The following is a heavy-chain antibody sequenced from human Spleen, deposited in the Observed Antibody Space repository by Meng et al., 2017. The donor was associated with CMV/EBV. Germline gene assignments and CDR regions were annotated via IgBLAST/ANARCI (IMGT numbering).Heavy chain of an antibody. V-gene: IGHV1-2*02. D-gene: IGHD2-2*01. CDR1: GGTFSSYA. CDR3: ARDPFIVVVPAAPW. CDR2: INPNSGGT. J-gene: IGHJ4*02. Sequence: ASVKVSCKASGGTFSSYAISWVRQAPGQGLEWMGWINPNSGGTNYAQKCQGRVTMTRDTSISTAYMELSRLRSDDTAVYYCARDPFIVVVPAAPWWGQGTLVTVSS.